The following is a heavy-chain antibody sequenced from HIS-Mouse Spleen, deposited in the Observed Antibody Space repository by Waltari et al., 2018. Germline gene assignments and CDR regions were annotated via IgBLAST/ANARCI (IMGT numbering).Heavy chain of an antibody. CDR2: IYWDDDK. Sequence: QITLKESGPTLVKPTQTLTLTCTFSGFSLSTSGVGEGWIGPPPGKALEWLALIYWDDDKRYSPSLKSRLTITKDTSKNQVVLTMTNMDPVDTATYYCAHREFQQLGRYFQHWGQGTLVTVSS. CDR1: GFSLSTSGVG. CDR3: AHREFQQLGRYFQH. J-gene: IGHJ1*01. V-gene: IGHV2-5*02. D-gene: IGHD6-13*01.